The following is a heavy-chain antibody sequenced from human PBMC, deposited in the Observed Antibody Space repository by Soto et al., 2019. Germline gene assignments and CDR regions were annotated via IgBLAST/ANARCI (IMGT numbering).Heavy chain of an antibody. J-gene: IGHJ6*02. D-gene: IGHD3-22*01. CDR2: ISTDSGYT. Sequence: QIQLVQSGGEVERPGASVTVSCEASGYIFTTYGLSWVRQTPAHGLEWMGWISTDSGYTQYSQLLQGRVTMTRDTSTNTAYMELRDLTFDDTGIYYCARDRPPGSLYDMDAWGQGTAVTVSS. CDR1: GYIFTTYG. V-gene: IGHV1-18*01. CDR3: ARDRPPGSLYDMDA.